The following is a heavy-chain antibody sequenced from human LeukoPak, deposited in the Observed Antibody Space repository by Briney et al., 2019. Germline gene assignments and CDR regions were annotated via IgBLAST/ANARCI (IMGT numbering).Heavy chain of an antibody. V-gene: IGHV4-38-2*01. Sequence: SGTLSLTCAVSGYSISSGYYWGWIRPPPGKGLEWIGSIYHSGSTYYNPSLKSRVTISVDTSKNQFSLKLSSVTAADTAVYYCARLQSWFDPWGQGTLVTVSS. CDR1: GYSISSGYY. D-gene: IGHD5-24*01. CDR3: ARLQSWFDP. CDR2: IYHSGST. J-gene: IGHJ5*02.